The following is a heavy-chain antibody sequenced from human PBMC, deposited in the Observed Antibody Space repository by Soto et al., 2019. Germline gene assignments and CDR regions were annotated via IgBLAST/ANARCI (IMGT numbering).Heavy chain of an antibody. Sequence: PSETLSLTCSVSGGSISSGYYHWSRIRQPPGKGLEWIRNIYYSGNTYYKPSLKSRLIISIDTSKRQFSLKVGSGTAADTGVYYFASSSLYGMDVWGQGPMVTVSS. CDR1: GGSISSGYYH. CDR3: ASSSLYGMDV. J-gene: IGHJ6*02. V-gene: IGHV4-30-4*01. CDR2: IYYSGNT.